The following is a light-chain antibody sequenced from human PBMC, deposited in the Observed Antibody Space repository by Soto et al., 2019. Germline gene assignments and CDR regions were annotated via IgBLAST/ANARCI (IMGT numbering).Light chain of an antibody. CDR1: NSNIGAGYD. V-gene: IGLV1-40*01. CDR3: QSYDSSLSGAV. J-gene: IGLJ7*01. Sequence: QAVVTQPPSVSGAPGQTVTISCSGSNSNIGAGYDVHWYQHLPETAPKLLIYHNNNRPSGVPDRFSGSKSGTSASLAITGLQAEDEAHYYCQSYDSSLSGAVFGGGTQLTVL. CDR2: HNN.